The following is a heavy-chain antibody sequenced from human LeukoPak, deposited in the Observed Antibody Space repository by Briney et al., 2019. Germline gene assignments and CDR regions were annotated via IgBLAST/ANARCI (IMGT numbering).Heavy chain of an antibody. J-gene: IGHJ3*02. CDR1: GGSISSHY. D-gene: IGHD3-3*01. CDR3: ARGYDFWSGVMSDAFDI. V-gene: IGHV4-59*11. CDR2: IYHSGNT. Sequence: ASETLSLTCTVSGGSISSHYWSWVRQTPGKGLEWIGHIYHSGNTKYNPALKGRVTISYDASKNQFSLRLSSVTAADTAVYFCARGYDFWSGVMSDAFDIWGRGTKVTVSS.